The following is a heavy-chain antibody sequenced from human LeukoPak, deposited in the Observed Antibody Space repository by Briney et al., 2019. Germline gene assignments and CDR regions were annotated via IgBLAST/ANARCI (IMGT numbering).Heavy chain of an antibody. J-gene: IGHJ4*02. D-gene: IGHD3-3*01. CDR3: ARVAYYDFWSGYYNYFDY. V-gene: IGHV1-2*02. CDR1: GYTFTGYY. CDR2: INPNSGGT. Sequence: GASVKVSCKASGYTFTGYYMHWVRQAPGQGLEWMGWINPNSGGTNYAQKFQGRVTMTRDTSISTAYMELSRLRSEDTAVYYCARVAYYDFWSGYYNYFDYWGQGTLVTVSS.